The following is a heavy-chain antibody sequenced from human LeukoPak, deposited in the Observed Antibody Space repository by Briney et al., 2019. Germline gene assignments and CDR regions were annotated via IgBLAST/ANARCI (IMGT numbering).Heavy chain of an antibody. V-gene: IGHV4-4*07. CDR1: GGSISRYY. J-gene: IGHJ4*02. CDR2: IYTSGST. CDR3: ASSEVTIFGVVTTFDY. Sequence: PSETLSLTCTVSGGSISRYYWSWTRQPAGKGLEWIGRIYTSGSTSYNPSLKSRVTMSVDTSKNQFSLKLSSVTAADTAVYYCASSEVTIFGVVTTFDYWGQGTLVTVSS. D-gene: IGHD3-3*01.